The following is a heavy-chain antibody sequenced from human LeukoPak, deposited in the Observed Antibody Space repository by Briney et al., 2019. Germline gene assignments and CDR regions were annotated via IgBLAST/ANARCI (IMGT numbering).Heavy chain of an antibody. D-gene: IGHD6-13*01. CDR1: GGSISSNDYY. CDR2: IYYSGST. V-gene: IGHV4-39*07. J-gene: IGHJ6*03. CDR3: ASAYSSSWYGYYYMDV. Sequence: PSETLSLTCTVSGGSISSNDYYWDWIRQPPGMGLEYIGSIYYSGSTYYNPSLKSRVTISVDTSKNQFSLKLSSVTAADTAVYYCASAYSSSWYGYYYMDVWGKGTTVTVSS.